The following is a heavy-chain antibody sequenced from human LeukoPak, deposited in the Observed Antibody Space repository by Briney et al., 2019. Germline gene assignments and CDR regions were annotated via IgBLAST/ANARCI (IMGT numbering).Heavy chain of an antibody. CDR2: IYYSGNS. CDR1: GYSISSGYY. V-gene: IGHV4-38-2*01. CDR3: ARISYYYDDSGHPGYFDY. D-gene: IGHD3-22*01. Sequence: SETLSLNCAVSGYSISSGYYWGWIRQPPGKGLEWIASIYYSGNSYYNPSLKSRATISVNTSKNQFSLKLSSVTAADTAQYYCARISYYYDDSGHPGYFDYWGLGTLVTVSS. J-gene: IGHJ4*02.